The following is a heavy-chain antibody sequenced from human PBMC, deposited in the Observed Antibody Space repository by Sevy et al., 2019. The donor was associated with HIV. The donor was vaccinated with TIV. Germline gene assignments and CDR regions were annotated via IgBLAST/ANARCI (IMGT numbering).Heavy chain of an antibody. V-gene: IGHV3-48*03. CDR1: GFTFSSYE. CDR2: ISNSGTTI. J-gene: IGHJ4*02. D-gene: IGHD4-17*01. Sequence: GGSLRLSCAASGFTFSSYEMDWVRQAPGMGLEWVSYISNSGTTISYSDSVRGRFTISRDNARNSLYLQMNSLRGEDTAVYYCARDLPPSATTVAHFDHWGQGTLVTVSS. CDR3: ARDLPPSATTVAHFDH.